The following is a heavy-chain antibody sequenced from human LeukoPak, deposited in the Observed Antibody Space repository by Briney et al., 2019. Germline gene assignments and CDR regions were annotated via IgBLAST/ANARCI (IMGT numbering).Heavy chain of an antibody. Sequence: ASVKVSCKVSGYTPTELSMHWVRQAPGKGLEWMGGFDLEDDERRYSEKFQDRVTMTEDTSTDTAYMFLSSLRSEDTAVYYCATEVEYDSNGYLVDYWGQGTLVTVSS. CDR3: ATEVEYDSNGYLVDY. J-gene: IGHJ4*02. CDR1: GYTPTELS. D-gene: IGHD3-22*01. CDR2: FDLEDDER. V-gene: IGHV1-24*01.